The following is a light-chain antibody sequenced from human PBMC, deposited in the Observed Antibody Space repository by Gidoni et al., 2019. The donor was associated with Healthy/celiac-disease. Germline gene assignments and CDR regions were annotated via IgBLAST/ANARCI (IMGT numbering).Light chain of an antibody. V-gene: IGKV1-9*01. CDR1: QGISSY. J-gene: IGKJ3*01. CDR2: AAS. Sequence: IQLTQSPSSLSASVGDRVTITCRASQGISSYLAWYQQKPGKAPKLLIYAASTLQSGVPSRFSGSGSGTDFTLTISSLQPEDFAIYYCQQLNSYPRDFGPGTKVDIK. CDR3: QQLNSYPRD.